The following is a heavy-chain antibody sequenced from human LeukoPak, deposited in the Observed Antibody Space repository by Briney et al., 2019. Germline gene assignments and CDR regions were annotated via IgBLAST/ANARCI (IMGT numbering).Heavy chain of an antibody. D-gene: IGHD3-22*01. CDR3: ARLLDNDSSGDPDTFDM. Sequence: RPSETLSLTCTVSAGSMRSHYWSWLRQPPGKGLEWMGFIYCSGTTRYKPSLQSRVTISADTSKNQFSLKLTSVTAADTAVYFCARLLDNDSSGDPDTFDMWGQGTMVTVSS. V-gene: IGHV4-59*11. CDR1: AGSMRSHY. CDR2: IYCSGTT. J-gene: IGHJ3*02.